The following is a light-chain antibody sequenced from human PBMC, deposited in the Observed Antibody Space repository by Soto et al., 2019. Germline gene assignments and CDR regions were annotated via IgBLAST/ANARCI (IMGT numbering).Light chain of an antibody. CDR3: CSSAPESTYV. Sequence: QSVLAQPASVSGSPGQSITISCTGTSSDVGAYNSVSWYQQHPHRAPQVIIYKGTQRPSGVSNRFSGSTSGNAASLTISALQTDDEADDFCCSSAPESTYVCGTRTKVTGL. CDR1: SSDVGAYNS. V-gene: IGLV2-23*01. CDR2: KGT. J-gene: IGLJ1*01.